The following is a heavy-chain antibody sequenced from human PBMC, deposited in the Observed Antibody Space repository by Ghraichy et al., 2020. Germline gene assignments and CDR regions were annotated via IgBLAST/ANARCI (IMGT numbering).Heavy chain of an antibody. Sequence: SGPTLVKPTQTLTLTCTFSGFSLSTSGVGVGWIRQPPGKALEWLALIYWNDDKRYSPSLKSRLTITKDTSKNQVVLTMTNMDPVDTATYYCAHTPIVSTITAYYHYGMDVWGQGTTVTVSS. CDR3: AHTPIVSTITAYYHYGMDV. D-gene: IGHD5/OR15-5a*01. V-gene: IGHV2-5*01. CDR1: GFSLSTSGVG. J-gene: IGHJ6*02. CDR2: IYWNDDK.